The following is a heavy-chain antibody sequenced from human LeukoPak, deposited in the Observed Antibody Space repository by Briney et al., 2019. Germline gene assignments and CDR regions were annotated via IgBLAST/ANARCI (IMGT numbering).Heavy chain of an antibody. CDR3: ARDRQLWGGNYNWFGP. CDR1: GYTFTSYG. J-gene: IGHJ5*02. D-gene: IGHD4-23*01. V-gene: IGHV1-18*01. Sequence: ASVKVSCKASGYTFTSYGISWVRQAPGQGLEWMGWISAYNGNTNYAQKLQGRVTMTTDTSTSTAYMELRSLRSDDTAVYYCARDRQLWGGNYNWFGPWGQGTLVTVSS. CDR2: ISAYNGNT.